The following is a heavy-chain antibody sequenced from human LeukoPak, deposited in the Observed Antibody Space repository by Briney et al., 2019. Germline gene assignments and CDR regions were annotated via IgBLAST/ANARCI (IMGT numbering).Heavy chain of an antibody. V-gene: IGHV3-21*01. CDR2: ISTSSIYI. CDR3: ARCWGSGSYLFDAFDI. D-gene: IGHD1-26*01. Sequence: GGSLRLSCAASGFTFSNYNMNWVRQAPGKGVEGVSSISTSSIYIYYADSVKGRFTISRDNARNSLYLQMNSLRAEDTAVYYCARCWGSGSYLFDAFDIWGQGTMVTVSS. CDR1: GFTFSNYN. J-gene: IGHJ3*02.